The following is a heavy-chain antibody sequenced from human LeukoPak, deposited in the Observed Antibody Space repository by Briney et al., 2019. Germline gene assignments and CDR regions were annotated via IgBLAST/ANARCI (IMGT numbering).Heavy chain of an antibody. CDR1: GFTFSNYA. V-gene: IGHV3-30-3*01. J-gene: IGHJ4*02. CDR2: ISYDGSNK. Sequence: GGSLRLSCAASGFTFSNYAMHWVRQAPGKGLEWVAVISYDGSNKYYADSVKGRFTISRDNSKNTLYLQLISLRAEDTALYYCAKELRPGDYSSDYWGQGTLVTVSS. D-gene: IGHD4-17*01. CDR3: AKELRPGDYSSDY.